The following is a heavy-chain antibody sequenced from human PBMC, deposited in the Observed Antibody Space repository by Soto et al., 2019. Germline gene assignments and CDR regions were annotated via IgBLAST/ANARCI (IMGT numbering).Heavy chain of an antibody. V-gene: IGHV3-23*01. D-gene: IGHD5-18*01. J-gene: IGHJ6*03. CDR2: ISGSGGST. Sequence: PGGSLRLSCAASGFPFSSYAMSWVRQAPGKGLEWVSAISGSGGSTYYADSVKGRFTISRDNSKNTLYLQMNSLRAEDTAVYYCASAGRQVDTAMVIAGHPEHYYYYYYMDVWGKGTTVTVSS. CDR1: GFPFSSYA. CDR3: ASAGRQVDTAMVIAGHPEHYYYYYYMDV.